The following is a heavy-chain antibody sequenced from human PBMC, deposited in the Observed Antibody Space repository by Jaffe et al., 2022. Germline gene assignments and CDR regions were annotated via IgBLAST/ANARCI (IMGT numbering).Heavy chain of an antibody. CDR2: IYYSGST. V-gene: IGHV4-39*01. CDR3: ARHTYYDILTGYHALYYFDY. CDR1: GASISSSSYH. J-gene: IGHJ4*02. Sequence: QLQLQESGPGLVKPSETLSLTCTVSGASISSSSYHWGWIRQPPGKGLEWIGSIYYSGSTYYNPPLKSRLTMSIDTSKNQFSLKLSSVTAADTAVYYCARHTYYDILTGYHALYYFDYWAQGTLVTVSS. D-gene: IGHD3-9*01.